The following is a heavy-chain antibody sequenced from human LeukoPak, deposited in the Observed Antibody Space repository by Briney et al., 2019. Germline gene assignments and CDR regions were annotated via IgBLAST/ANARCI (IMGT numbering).Heavy chain of an antibody. D-gene: IGHD4-23*01. CDR1: GGTFISYA. CDR3: ASDYGGNYYFDY. V-gene: IGHV1-69*05. J-gene: IGHJ4*02. CDR2: IIPIFGTA. Sequence: ASVKVSCKASGGTFISYAISWVRQAPGQGLEWMGGIIPIFGTANYAQKFQGRVTITTDESTSTAYVELSSLRSEDTAVYYCASDYGGNYYFDYWGQGTLVTVSS.